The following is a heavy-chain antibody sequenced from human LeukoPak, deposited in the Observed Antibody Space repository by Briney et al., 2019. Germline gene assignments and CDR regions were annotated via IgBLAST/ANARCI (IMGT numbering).Heavy chain of an antibody. J-gene: IGHJ4*02. CDR3: AKDRSEVVTALFDY. CDR1: GFTFSSYW. Sequence: PGGSLRLSCAASGFTFSSYWMHWVRQAPGKGLEWVSGISWNSGSIGYADSVKGRFTISRDNAKNSLYLQMNSLRAEDTALYYCAKDRSEVVTALFDYWGQGTLVTVSS. D-gene: IGHD2-21*02. CDR2: ISWNSGSI. V-gene: IGHV3-9*01.